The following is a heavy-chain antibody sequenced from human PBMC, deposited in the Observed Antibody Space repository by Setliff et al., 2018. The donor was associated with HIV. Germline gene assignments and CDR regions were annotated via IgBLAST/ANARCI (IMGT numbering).Heavy chain of an antibody. J-gene: IGHJ4*02. CDR3: ARGFRSGRIFGIDY. CDR1: GGSISSSNW. D-gene: IGHD3-3*01. Sequence: LSLTCAVSGGSISSSNWWNWVRQPPGKGLEWIGEIYHTGGTNYNPSLKSRLTISVDKSNNQFSLKLSSVTAADTAVYYCARGFRSGRIFGIDYWGQGTLVTVSS. V-gene: IGHV4-4*02. CDR2: IYHTGGT.